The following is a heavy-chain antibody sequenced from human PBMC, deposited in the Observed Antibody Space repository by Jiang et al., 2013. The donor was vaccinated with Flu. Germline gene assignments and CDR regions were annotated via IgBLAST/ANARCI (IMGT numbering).Heavy chain of an antibody. V-gene: IGHV1-69*17. D-gene: IGHD2-21*01. J-gene: IGHJ3*01. Sequence: SGAEVKKPGSSVKVSCRASGGSDDNFAFSWVRQAPGHGLEWMGAFLPLMEMATYAQKFQGRVTITEDSSTNTVYLEVTSLITEDTAIYYCAREQVAVDAGADAAGAQGFSVWGQGTKVLVSS. CDR3: AREQVAVDAGADAAGAQGFSV. CDR1: GGSDDNFA. CDR2: FLPLMEMA.